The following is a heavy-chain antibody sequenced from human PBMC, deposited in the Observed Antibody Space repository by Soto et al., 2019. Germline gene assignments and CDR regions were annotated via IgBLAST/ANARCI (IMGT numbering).Heavy chain of an antibody. J-gene: IGHJ4*02. CDR3: AKVDFGSGGYYPH. CDR2: VNPSGGST. CDR1: GYTFTSYY. Sequence: ASVKVSCKASGYTFTSYYIHWVRQAPGQGLEWMGIVNPSGGSTTYAQKFQGKVTMTRDTSTSTAYMELSSLRSEDTAVYYCAKVDFGSGGYYPHWGQGTLVPVAS. V-gene: IGHV1-46*01. D-gene: IGHD3-10*01.